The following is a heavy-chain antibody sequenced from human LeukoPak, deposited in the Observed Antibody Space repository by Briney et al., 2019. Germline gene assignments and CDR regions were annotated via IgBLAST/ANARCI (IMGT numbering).Heavy chain of an antibody. J-gene: IGHJ4*02. CDR1: GFTFSSYE. D-gene: IGHD4-17*01. Sequence: GGSLRLSCAASGFTFSSYEMNWVRQAPGKGLEWVSYISSSGSTIYYADSVKGRFTISRDNAKNSLYLQMNSLRAEDTAVYYCAVYGDYFDYWGQGTLVTVSS. V-gene: IGHV3-48*03. CDR3: AVYGDYFDY. CDR2: ISSSGSTI.